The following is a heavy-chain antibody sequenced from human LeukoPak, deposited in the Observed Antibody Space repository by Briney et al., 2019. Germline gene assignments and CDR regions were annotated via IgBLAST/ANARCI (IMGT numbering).Heavy chain of an antibody. CDR3: ARDTALTIPPGRPDY. D-gene: IGHD5-24*01. V-gene: IGHV1-18*04. J-gene: IGHJ4*02. CDR2: ISAYNADT. Sequence: ASEKVSCKASGYTFTSYYMHWVRYAPGQGLDWMGWISAYNADTKYAQNLQGRVTLTTDTSTGTAYTELSSLTSDDTALYSCARDTALTIPPGRPDYWGRGTLITVSS. CDR1: GYTFTSYY.